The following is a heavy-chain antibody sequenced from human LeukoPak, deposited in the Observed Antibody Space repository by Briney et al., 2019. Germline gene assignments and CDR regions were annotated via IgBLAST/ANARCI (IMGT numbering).Heavy chain of an antibody. CDR3: ARDPGNYEGWFDP. J-gene: IGHJ5*02. CDR2: ISRSSGYI. D-gene: IGHD4-11*01. Sequence: GGSLRLSCVASGFTFSSYSMNWVRQAPGKGLEWVSSISRSSGYIYYADSLKGRFIISRDNAKKSLYLQMNSLRAEDTAVYYCARDPGNYEGWFDPWGQGTLVTVSS. V-gene: IGHV3-21*01. CDR1: GFTFSSYS.